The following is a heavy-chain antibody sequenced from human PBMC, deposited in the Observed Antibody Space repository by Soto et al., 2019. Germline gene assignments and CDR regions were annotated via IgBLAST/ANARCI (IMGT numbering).Heavy chain of an antibody. CDR2: INGDGSTT. Sequence: DVQLVESGGALVQPGGSLRLSCAASGFTFSNHWMHWVRQAPGKGLVWVSRINGDGSTTTYADSVKGRFTISRDNAKNILYLQLNSLRAEDTALYYCARGYSSAPDYWGQGTLVIVSS. CDR3: ARGYSSAPDY. J-gene: IGHJ4*02. D-gene: IGHD6-19*01. CDR1: GFTFSNHW. V-gene: IGHV3-74*01.